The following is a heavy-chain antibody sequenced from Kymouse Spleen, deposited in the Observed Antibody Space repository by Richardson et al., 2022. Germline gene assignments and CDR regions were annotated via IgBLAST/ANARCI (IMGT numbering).Heavy chain of an antibody. Sequence: EVQLVESGGGLVQPGGSLKLSCAASGFTFSGSAMHWVRQASGKGLEWVGRIRSKANSYATAYAASVKGRFTISRDDSKNTAYLQMNSLKTEDTAVYYCTHYYGSGSYSPLDYYYGMDVWGQGTTVTVSS. J-gene: IGHJ6*02. CDR2: IRSKANSYAT. CDR1: GFTFSGSA. V-gene: IGHV3-73*02. CDR3: THYYGSGSYSPLDYYYGMDV. D-gene: IGHD3-10*01.